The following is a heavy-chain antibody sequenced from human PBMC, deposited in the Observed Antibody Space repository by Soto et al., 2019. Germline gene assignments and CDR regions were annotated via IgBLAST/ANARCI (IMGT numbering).Heavy chain of an antibody. CDR3: AKSIAARRGYYYGMDV. CDR1: GFTFSSYW. CDR2: IKQDGSEK. Sequence: GGSLRLSFAASGFTFSSYWMSWVRQAPGKGLEWVANIKQDGSEKYYVDSVKGRFTISRDNAKNSLYLQMNSLRAEDTAVYYCAKSIAARRGYYYGMDVWGQGTTVTV. J-gene: IGHJ6*02. D-gene: IGHD6-6*01. V-gene: IGHV3-7*01.